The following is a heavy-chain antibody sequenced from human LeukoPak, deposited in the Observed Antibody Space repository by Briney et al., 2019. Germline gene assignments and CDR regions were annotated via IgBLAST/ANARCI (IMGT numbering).Heavy chain of an antibody. CDR3: ARDAEGYSSSWYYWFDP. V-gene: IGHV6-1*01. D-gene: IGHD6-13*01. CDR2: TYYRSKWHN. J-gene: IGHJ5*02. Sequence: SQTLSLTCAISGDSVSSNSAAWNWIRQSPSRGLEWLGRTYYRSKWHNDYAVSVKSRITINPHTSKNQFSLQLNSVTPEDTAVYYCARDAEGYSSSWYYWFDPWGQGTLVTVSS. CDR1: GDSVSSNSAA.